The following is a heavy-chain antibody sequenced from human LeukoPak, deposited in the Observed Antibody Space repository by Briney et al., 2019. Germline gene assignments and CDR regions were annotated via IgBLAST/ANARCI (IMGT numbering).Heavy chain of an antibody. CDR2: ISSSGSTI. J-gene: IGHJ4*02. D-gene: IGHD6-19*01. Sequence: GGSLRLSCAASGFTFSDYYMSWIRQAPGKGLEWVSYISSSGSTIYYADSVKGRFTISRDNAKNSLYLQMNSLRAEDTAVYYCAKDQGPVADTFDYWGQGTLVTVSS. CDR3: AKDQGPVADTFDY. CDR1: GFTFSDYY. V-gene: IGHV3-11*01.